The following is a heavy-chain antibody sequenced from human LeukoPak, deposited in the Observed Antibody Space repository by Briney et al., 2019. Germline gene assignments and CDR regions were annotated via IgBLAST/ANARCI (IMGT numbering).Heavy chain of an antibody. D-gene: IGHD3-22*01. CDR3: ARGIRLDYYDSSGNDAFDI. Sequence: GASVKVSCKASGYTFTGYYMHWVRQAPGQGLEWMGRINPNSGGTNYAQKFQGRVTMTRDTSISTAYMELSRLRSDDTAVYYCARGIRLDYYDSSGNDAFDIWGHGTMVTVSS. V-gene: IGHV1-2*06. CDR1: GYTFTGYY. J-gene: IGHJ3*02. CDR2: INPNSGGT.